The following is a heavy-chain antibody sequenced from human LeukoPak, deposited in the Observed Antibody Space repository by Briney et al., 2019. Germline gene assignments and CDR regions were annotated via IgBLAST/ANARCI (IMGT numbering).Heavy chain of an antibody. J-gene: IGHJ3*02. D-gene: IGHD2-15*01. CDR3: ARYCSGGSCAPHDAFDI. V-gene: IGHV4-31*03. CDR1: GGSISSGGYY. Sequence: SETLSLTCTVSGGSISSGGYYWSWIRQHPGKGLEWIGYIYYSGSTYYNPSLKSRVTILVDTSKNQFSLKLSSVTAADAAVYYCARYCSGGSCAPHDAFDIWGQGTMVTVSS. CDR2: IYYSGST.